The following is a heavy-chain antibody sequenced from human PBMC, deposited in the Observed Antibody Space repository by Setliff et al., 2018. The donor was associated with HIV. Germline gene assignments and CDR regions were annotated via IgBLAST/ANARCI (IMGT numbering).Heavy chain of an antibody. V-gene: IGHV1-2*04. CDR2: INPKSDGT. CDR3: ARDFGGYCSSMSCPGLFDP. CDR1: GYSFTDYY. Sequence: ASVKVSCKASGYSFTDYYIHWVRQAPGQGLEWMGWINPKSDGTNYAQKFQGWITMTRDTSISTAYMELSRLRPEDTAVYYCARDFGGYCSSMSCPGLFDPWGQGTLVTVSS. D-gene: IGHD2-2*01. J-gene: IGHJ5*02.